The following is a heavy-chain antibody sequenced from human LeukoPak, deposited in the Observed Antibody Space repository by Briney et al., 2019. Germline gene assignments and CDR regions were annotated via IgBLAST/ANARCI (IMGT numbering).Heavy chain of an antibody. J-gene: IGHJ4*02. V-gene: IGHV4-59*01. D-gene: IGHD3-3*01. CDR3: ARGVVITGLDY. CDR1: GGFISSYY. Sequence: SETLSLTCTVSGGFISSYYWNWIRQTPGKGLEWIGSIYSSGNTNYNPSLKSRVTISVDTSKNQVSLMLTSVTAADTAVYYCARGVVITGLDYWGQGTLVTVSS. CDR2: IYSSGNT.